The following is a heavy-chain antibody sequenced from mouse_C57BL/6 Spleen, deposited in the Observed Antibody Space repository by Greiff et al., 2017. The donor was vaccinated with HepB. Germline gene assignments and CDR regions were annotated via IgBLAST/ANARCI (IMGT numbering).Heavy chain of an antibody. Sequence: EVQLQQSGPELVKPGASVKMSCKASGYTFPDYNMHWVKQSHGKSLEWIGYINPNNGGTSYNQKFKGKATLTVNKSSSPTYMELRSLTSEDSAVYYCANYYGSSYKAWFAYWGQGTLVTVSA. CDR1: GYTFPDYN. V-gene: IGHV1-22*01. J-gene: IGHJ3*01. CDR2: INPNNGGT. D-gene: IGHD1-1*01. CDR3: ANYYGSSYKAWFAY.